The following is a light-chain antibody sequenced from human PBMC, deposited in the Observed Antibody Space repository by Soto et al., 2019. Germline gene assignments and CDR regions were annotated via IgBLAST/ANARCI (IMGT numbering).Light chain of an antibody. CDR3: QQYGSSPPEVT. V-gene: IGKV3-20*01. CDR2: GAS. Sequence: EIVLTQSPCTLSLSPGERATLSCRASQSVSSSYLAWYQQKPGQAPRLLIYGASSRATGIPDRFSGSGSGTDFTLTISRLEPEDFAVYYCQQYGSSPPEVTFGGGTKVEIK. CDR1: QSVSSSY. J-gene: IGKJ4*01.